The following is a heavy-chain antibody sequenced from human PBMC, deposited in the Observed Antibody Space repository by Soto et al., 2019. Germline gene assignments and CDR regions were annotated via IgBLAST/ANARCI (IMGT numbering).Heavy chain of an antibody. CDR1: GFSLSTSALR. CDR3: ARMSLQGFFDY. CDR2: IDWDNDK. J-gene: IGHJ4*02. D-gene: IGHD3-16*02. V-gene: IGHV2-70*04. Sequence: SGPTLVNPTQTLTLTCTFSGFSLSTSALRVAWIRQPPGKALEWLARIDWDNDKFYSTSLKTRLTIPKDTSKNQVVLTMTNMDPVDTATYYCARMSLQGFFDYWGPGTPVTVSS.